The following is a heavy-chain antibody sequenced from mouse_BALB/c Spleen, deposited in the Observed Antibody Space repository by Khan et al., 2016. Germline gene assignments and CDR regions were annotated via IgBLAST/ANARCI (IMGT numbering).Heavy chain of an antibody. CDR2: IDPENGDT. J-gene: IGHJ2*01. D-gene: IGHD1-1*01. Sequence: VQLQQPGAELVRSGASVKLSCTASVFNIKDYYMHWVKQRPEQGLEWIGWIDPENGDTEYAPTFQGKATMTADTSSNAAYLQFSSLTSEDSAVYYYNAIYYGSDVYFDYWGQGTTLTVSS. CDR3: NAIYYGSDVYFDY. V-gene: IGHV14-4*02. CDR1: VFNIKDYY.